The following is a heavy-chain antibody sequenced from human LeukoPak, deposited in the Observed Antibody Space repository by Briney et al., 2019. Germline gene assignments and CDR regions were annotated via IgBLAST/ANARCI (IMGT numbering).Heavy chain of an antibody. CDR3: ARDSAYYDSSGYYNTFLFFDF. D-gene: IGHD3-22*01. J-gene: IGHJ4*02. V-gene: IGHV4-34*01. Sequence: PSETLSLTCAVYGGSFSGYCWSWIRQPPGKGLEWIGEINHTGSTNYNPSLKSRVTISVDTSKNQFSLKLSSVTAEDTAVYYCARDSAYYDSSGYYNTFLFFDFWGQGTLVTVSS. CDR1: GGSFSGYC. CDR2: INHTGST.